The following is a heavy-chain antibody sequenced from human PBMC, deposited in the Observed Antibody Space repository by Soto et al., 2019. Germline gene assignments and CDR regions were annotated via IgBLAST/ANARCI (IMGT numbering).Heavy chain of an antibody. D-gene: IGHD6-6*01. CDR1: GGSISSSSYY. CDR2: IYYSGST. CDR3: ARQDSGIAARPRDY. V-gene: IGHV4-39*01. Sequence: SETLSLTCTVSGGSISSSSYYWGWIRQPPGKGLEWIGSIYYSGSTYYNPSLKSRVTISVDTSKNQFSLKLSSVTAADTAVYYCARQDSGIAARPRDYWGQGTLVTVSS. J-gene: IGHJ4*02.